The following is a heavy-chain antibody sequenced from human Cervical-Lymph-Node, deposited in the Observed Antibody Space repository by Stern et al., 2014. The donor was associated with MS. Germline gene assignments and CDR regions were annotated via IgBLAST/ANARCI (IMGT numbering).Heavy chain of an antibody. CDR2: INPSGGST. D-gene: IGHD6-19*01. CDR3: ATSEEQWLVPWGFDP. Sequence: VQLEESGAEVKKPGASVKVSCKASGYTFTNYYMHWVRQAPGQGLEWMGIINPSGGSTSYAQKFQGSVTMTRDTSTSTVYMELSSLSSEDTAVYYCATSEEQWLVPWGFDPWGQGTLVTVSS. V-gene: IGHV1-46*01. J-gene: IGHJ5*02. CDR1: GYTFTNYY.